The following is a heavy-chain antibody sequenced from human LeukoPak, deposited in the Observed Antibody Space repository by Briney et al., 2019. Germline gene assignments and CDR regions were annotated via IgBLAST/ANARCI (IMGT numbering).Heavy chain of an antibody. CDR1: GGTFNNYG. J-gene: IGHJ4*02. D-gene: IGHD1-1*01. CDR2: IIPIFDTP. CDR3: ARVGFTTGFDY. Sequence: GASVKVSCEASGGTFNNYGINWVRQAPGQGLEWMGGIIPIFDTPYYAQNFQDRFTITADESTSTAYMELTSLRSEDTAMYYCARVGFTTGFDYWGQGTLVTVSS. V-gene: IGHV1-69*13.